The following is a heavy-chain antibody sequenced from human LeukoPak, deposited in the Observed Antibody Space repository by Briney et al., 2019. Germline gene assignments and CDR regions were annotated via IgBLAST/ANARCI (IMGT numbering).Heavy chain of an antibody. V-gene: IGHV4-34*01. CDR2: IDHRGSS. D-gene: IGHD6-6*01. CDR3: ATRSSTLAAARCFDD. CDR1: GESFSAYF. J-gene: IGHJ4*03. Sequence: PSDTLSLTCALHGESFSAYFWSWIRHVPGKGLEWIGEIDHRGSSNYNPPLKSRATISVDTSKNHFSLSLTSVSAADTAVYYCATRSSTLAAARCFDDWGQGTVVTVSS.